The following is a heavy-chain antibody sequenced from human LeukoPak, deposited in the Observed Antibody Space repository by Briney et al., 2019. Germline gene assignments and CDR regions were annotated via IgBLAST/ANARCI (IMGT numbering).Heavy chain of an antibody. Sequence: ASVTVSCKPSGYTFTDYYIHWVRQAPGQGLEWMGWINPYSGGTTYAQKFQGRVTVTRDTSISTAYMEVGRLTSDVTAVYYCARRDSCRGSSCVADYWGQGTRVTVSS. V-gene: IGHV1-2*02. CDR1: GYTFTDYY. CDR2: INPYSGGT. J-gene: IGHJ4*02. D-gene: IGHD2-2*01. CDR3: ARRDSCRGSSCVADY.